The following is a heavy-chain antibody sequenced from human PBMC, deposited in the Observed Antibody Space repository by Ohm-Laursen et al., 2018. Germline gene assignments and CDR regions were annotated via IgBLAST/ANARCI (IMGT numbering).Heavy chain of an antibody. CDR2: IWYDGSNK. CDR3: ARDLAYSNNWSTFDY. V-gene: IGHV3-33*01. J-gene: IGHJ4*02. Sequence: SLRLSCAAPGFTFSSYGMHWVRQAPGKGLEWVAVIWYDGSNKYYADSVKGRFTISRDNSKNTLYLQMNSLRAEDTAVYYCARDLAYSNNWSTFDYWGQGTLVTVSS. D-gene: IGHD6-13*01. CDR1: GFTFSSYG.